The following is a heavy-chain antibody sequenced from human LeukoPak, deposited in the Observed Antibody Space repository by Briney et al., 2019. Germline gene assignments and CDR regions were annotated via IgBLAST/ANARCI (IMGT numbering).Heavy chain of an antibody. V-gene: IGHV4-39*01. CDR2: IYYSGST. Sequence: SETLSLTCTVSGGSISSNNYYWGWIRQPPGKGLEWIGSIYYSGSTYYNPSLKSRVTISVDTSKDQFSLKLSSVTAADTAVYYCVRGLRYFDWYFSDWGQGTLVTVSS. J-gene: IGHJ4*02. CDR1: GGSISSNNYY. CDR3: VRGLRYFDWYFSD. D-gene: IGHD3-9*01.